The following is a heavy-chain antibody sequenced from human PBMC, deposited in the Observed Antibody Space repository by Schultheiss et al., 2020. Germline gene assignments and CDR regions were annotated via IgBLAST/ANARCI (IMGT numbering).Heavy chain of an antibody. Sequence: SETLSLTCTVSGGSISSGGYYWSWIRQHPGKGLEWIGYIYYSGSTYYNPSLKSRVTISVDTSKNQFSLKLSSVTAADTAVYYCASAFGGVIVQWYYFDYWGQGTLVTVSS. CDR1: GGSISSGGYY. V-gene: IGHV4-31*03. CDR2: IYYSGST. D-gene: IGHD3-16*02. J-gene: IGHJ4*02. CDR3: ASAFGGVIVQWYYFDY.